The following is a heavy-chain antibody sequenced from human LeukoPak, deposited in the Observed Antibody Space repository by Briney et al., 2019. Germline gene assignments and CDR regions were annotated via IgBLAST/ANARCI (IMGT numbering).Heavy chain of an antibody. CDR2: INPVSGDT. Sequence: ASVKVSCKASGYTFTGFYLHWVRQAPGQGLEWMGRINPVSGDTNNGQKFQGRVTITRDTSISTHYMGLSTLRSDDTAVYYCARGGIAEDTVFVYWGQGTLVTVSS. CDR3: ARGGIAEDTVFVY. V-gene: IGHV1-2*06. CDR1: GYTFTGFY. J-gene: IGHJ4*02. D-gene: IGHD5-18*01.